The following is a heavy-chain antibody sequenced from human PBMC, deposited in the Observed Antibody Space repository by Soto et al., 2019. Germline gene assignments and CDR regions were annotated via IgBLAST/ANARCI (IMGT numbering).Heavy chain of an antibody. CDR3: ARETYDSSGYYTDY. CDR2: INQDGSEK. CDR1: GFPSSIHW. J-gene: IGHJ4*02. Sequence: GGSLRLSCAASGFPSSIHWMSWVRQAPGKGPEWVASINQDGSEKYYVDSVKGRFTISRDNARDALYLQMDSLRAEDTAVHYCARETYDSSGYYTDYWGQGTLVTVSS. V-gene: IGHV3-7*01. D-gene: IGHD3-22*01.